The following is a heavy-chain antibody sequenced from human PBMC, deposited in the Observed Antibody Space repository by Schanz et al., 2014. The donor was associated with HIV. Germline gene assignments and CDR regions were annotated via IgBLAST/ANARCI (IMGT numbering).Heavy chain of an antibody. CDR1: GFNFNNYA. CDR3: AKRPAVTAYWYFDL. D-gene: IGHD2-21*02. CDR2: ISGSGSNT. V-gene: IGHV3-23*01. J-gene: IGHJ2*01. Sequence: EVQLLESGGGLEQPGGSLRLSCAASGFNFNNYAMNWVRQAPGKGLEWVSAISGSGSNTYYAGSVKGRFTISRDNSKNTLYLQMNSLRVEDTAVYYCAKRPAVTAYWYFDLWGRGTLVTVSS.